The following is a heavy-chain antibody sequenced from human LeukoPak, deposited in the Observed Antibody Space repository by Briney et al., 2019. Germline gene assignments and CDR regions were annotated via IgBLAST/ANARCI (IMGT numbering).Heavy chain of an antibody. CDR1: GFTFSSYS. CDR3: ARGGAYYGDYDD. V-gene: IGHV3-21*01. D-gene: IGHD4-17*01. J-gene: IGHJ4*02. CDR2: ISSSSSYI. Sequence: GGSLRLSCAASGFTFSSYSMNWVRQAPGKGLEWVSSISSSSSYIYYADSVKGRFTISRDNSKNTLYLQMNSLRAEDTAVYYCARGGAYYGDYDDWGQGTLVTVSS.